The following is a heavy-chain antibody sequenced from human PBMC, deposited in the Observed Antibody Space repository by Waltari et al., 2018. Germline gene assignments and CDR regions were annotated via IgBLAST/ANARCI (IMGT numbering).Heavy chain of an antibody. V-gene: IGHV4-38-2*02. CDR1: GYSIRSGHH. CDR2: IDYSGST. CDR3: AREGYSTSFDY. D-gene: IGHD6-13*01. Sequence: QVQLQESGPGLLRPSETLSLTCTVSGYSIRSGHHWGWIRQPPGKGLEWAGRIDYSGSTNYNPSLKSRVSISIDTSKNQFSLRLTSVTAADTAVHYSAREGYSTSFDYWGRGMLVTVSS. J-gene: IGHJ4*02.